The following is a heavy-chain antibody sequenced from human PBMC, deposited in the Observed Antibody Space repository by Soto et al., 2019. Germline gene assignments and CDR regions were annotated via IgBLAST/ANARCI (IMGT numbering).Heavy chain of an antibody. CDR3: ARHTYGAGSTYFDY. V-gene: IGHV4-59*08. J-gene: IGHJ4*02. CDR2: VYYRGST. CDR1: GGSISSYY. Sequence: QGQLQESGPGLVKPSETLSLTCTVSGGSISSYYWSWIRQPPGKGLEWVGYVYYRGSTNYNPSLKSRVTISVDTSKNQFSLKLNSMTAADTAVYYCARHTYGAGSTYFDYWGQGTLVTVSS. D-gene: IGHD3-10*01.